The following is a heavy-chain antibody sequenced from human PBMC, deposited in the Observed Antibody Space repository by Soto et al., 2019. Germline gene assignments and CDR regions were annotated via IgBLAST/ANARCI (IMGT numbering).Heavy chain of an antibody. CDR1: GFTFSSYS. J-gene: IGHJ6*02. V-gene: IGHV3-21*01. D-gene: IGHD3-10*01. CDR2: ISSSSSYI. Sequence: EVQLVESGGGLVKPGGSLRLSCAASGFTFSSYSMNWVRQAPGKGLEWVSSISSSSSYIYYADSVKGRFTISRDNAKNSLYLQMNSLRAEDTAVYYCAREVLVRGVIIGGYYYYYGMDVWGQGTTVTVSS. CDR3: AREVLVRGVIIGGYYYYYGMDV.